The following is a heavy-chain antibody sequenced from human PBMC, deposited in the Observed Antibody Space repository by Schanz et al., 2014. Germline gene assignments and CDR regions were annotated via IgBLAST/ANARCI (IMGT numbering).Heavy chain of an antibody. D-gene: IGHD2-2*01. CDR2: IQHSGST. CDR1: GGSFSGYY. V-gene: IGHV4-34*01. Sequence: QVQLQQWGAGLLKPSETLSLTCAVYGGSFSGYYWTWIHQPPGKVLEWIGEIQHSGSTKYNPSPKRRVTIPMDTSKSHSSLKERSVTAADTAVYYCARGEWSTSQFDYWGHGTQVTVS. J-gene: IGHJ4*01. CDR3: ARGEWSTSQFDY.